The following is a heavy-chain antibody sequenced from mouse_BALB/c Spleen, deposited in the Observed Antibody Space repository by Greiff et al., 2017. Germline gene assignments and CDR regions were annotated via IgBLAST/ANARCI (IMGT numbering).Heavy chain of an antibody. V-gene: IGHV1-87*01. D-gene: IGHD2-14*01. CDR1: GYTFTSYW. Sequence: VQLQQSGAELARPGASVKLSCKASGYTFTSYWMQWVKQRPGQGLEWIGAIYPGDGDTRYTQKFKGKATLTADKSSSTAYMQLSSLASEDSAVYYCARYYRYDGGGMDYWGQGTSVTVSS. J-gene: IGHJ4*01. CDR3: ARYYRYDGGGMDY. CDR2: IYPGDGDT.